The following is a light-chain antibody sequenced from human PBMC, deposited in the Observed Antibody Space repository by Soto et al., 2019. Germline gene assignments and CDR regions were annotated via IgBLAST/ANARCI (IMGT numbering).Light chain of an antibody. CDR3: ATWDDSLSNYV. V-gene: IGLV1-47*01. J-gene: IGLJ1*01. CDR1: SSNIGSNY. CDR2: RNN. Sequence: QSLLTQPPSASGTPGQMVTISCSGSSSNIGSNYVYWYQHLTGTAPKLLIYRNNQRPSGVPDRFSGSKSGTSASLAISGLRSEDEADYYCATWDDSLSNYVFGTGTKVTVL.